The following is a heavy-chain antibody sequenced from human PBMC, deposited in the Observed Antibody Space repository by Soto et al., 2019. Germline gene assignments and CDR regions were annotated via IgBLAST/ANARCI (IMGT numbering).Heavy chain of an antibody. CDR1: GYSFTSYW. CDR3: ASYQNSYGSGS. D-gene: IGHD5-18*01. CDR2: IYPGDSDT. J-gene: IGHJ5*02. V-gene: IGHV5-51*01. Sequence: GGSLRLSCKGSGYSFTSYWIGWVRQMPGKGLEWMGIIYPGDSDTRYSPSFQGQVTISADKSISTAYLQWSSLKASDTAMYYCASYQNSYGSGSWGQGTLVTVSS.